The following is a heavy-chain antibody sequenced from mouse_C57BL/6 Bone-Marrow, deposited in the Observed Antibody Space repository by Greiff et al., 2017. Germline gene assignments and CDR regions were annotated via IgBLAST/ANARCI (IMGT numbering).Heavy chain of an antibody. CDR1: GFTFSDYG. CDR2: ISSGSSTI. Sequence: EVKLVESGGGLVKPGGSLKLSCAASGFTFSDYGMHWVRQAPEKGLEWVAYISSGSSTIYYADTVKGRFTISRDNAKNTLFLQMTSLRSEDTAMYYCARPHNGSSYYFDYWGQGTTLTVSS. J-gene: IGHJ2*01. D-gene: IGHD1-1*01. CDR3: ARPHNGSSYYFDY. V-gene: IGHV5-17*01.